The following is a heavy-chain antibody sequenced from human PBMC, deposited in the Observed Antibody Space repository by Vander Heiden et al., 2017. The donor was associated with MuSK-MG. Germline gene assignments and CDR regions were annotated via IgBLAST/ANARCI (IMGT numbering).Heavy chain of an antibody. CDR2: IYYSGST. D-gene: IGHD6-6*01. Sequence: QVQLQESGPGLVKPSQTLSLTCTVSGGSISSGGYYWSWIRQHPGKGLEWIEYIYYSGSTYYNPSLKSRVTISVDTSKNQFSLKLSSVTAADTAVYYCARDRDSSSSTNWFDPWGQGTLVTVSS. CDR1: GGSISSGGYY. CDR3: ARDRDSSSSTNWFDP. J-gene: IGHJ5*02. V-gene: IGHV4-31*03.